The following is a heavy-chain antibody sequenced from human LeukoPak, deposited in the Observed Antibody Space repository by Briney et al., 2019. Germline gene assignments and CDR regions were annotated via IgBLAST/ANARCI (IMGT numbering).Heavy chain of an antibody. Sequence: KPSETLSLTCAVYGGSFSGYYWSWIRQPPGKGLEWIGEINHSGSTNYNPSLKSRVTISVDTSKNQFSLKLSSVTAADTAVYYCARRAAAGFVVVDWFDPWGQGTLVTVSS. CDR2: INHSGST. J-gene: IGHJ5*02. CDR3: ARRAAAGFVVVDWFDP. V-gene: IGHV4-34*01. D-gene: IGHD6-13*01. CDR1: GGSFSGYY.